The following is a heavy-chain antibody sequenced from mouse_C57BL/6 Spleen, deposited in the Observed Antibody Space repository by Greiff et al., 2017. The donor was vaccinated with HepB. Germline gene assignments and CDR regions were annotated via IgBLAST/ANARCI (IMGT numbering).Heavy chain of an antibody. CDR3: TRVRVFGCSLFAY. CDR1: GFTFSSYA. J-gene: IGHJ3*01. CDR2: ISSGGDYI. D-gene: IGHD1-1*01. Sequence: EVQLVESGEGLVKPGGSLKLSCAASGFTFSSYAMSWVRQTPEKRLEWVAYISSGGDYIYYADTVKGRFTISRDNAGNTLYLQMGSLKSEDTAVFYCTRVRVFGCSLFAYWGQGTLVTVSA. V-gene: IGHV5-9-1*02.